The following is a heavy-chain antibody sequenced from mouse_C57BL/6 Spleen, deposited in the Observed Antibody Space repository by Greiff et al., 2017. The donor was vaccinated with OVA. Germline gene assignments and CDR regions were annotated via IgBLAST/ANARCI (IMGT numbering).Heavy chain of an antibody. CDR2: INPNNGGT. D-gene: IGHD3-3*01. V-gene: IGHV1-26*01. Sequence: VQLQQSGPELVKPGASVKISCKASGYTFTDYYMHWVKQSHGKSLEWIGDINPNNGGTSYNQKFKGKATLTVDKSSSTAYMELRSLTSEDSAVYYCARSLLGQGDFDGWGTGTTVTVSS. CDR1: GYTFTDYY. CDR3: ARSLLGQGDFDG. J-gene: IGHJ1*03.